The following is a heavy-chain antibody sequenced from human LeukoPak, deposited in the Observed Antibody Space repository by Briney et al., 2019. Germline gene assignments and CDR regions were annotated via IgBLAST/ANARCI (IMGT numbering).Heavy chain of an antibody. J-gene: IGHJ3*02. D-gene: IGHD2/OR15-2a*01. CDR2: VYHSGST. CDR1: GGSISSYY. V-gene: IGHV4-59*04. CDR3: ARSYFSVGAFDI. Sequence: KPSETLSLTCTVSGGSISSYYWNWIRQPPGKDLEWIGSVYHSGSTYYNPSLQSRVNILVDTSKNQFSLSLTSVTAADTAVYYCARSYFSVGAFDIWGQGTMVTVSS.